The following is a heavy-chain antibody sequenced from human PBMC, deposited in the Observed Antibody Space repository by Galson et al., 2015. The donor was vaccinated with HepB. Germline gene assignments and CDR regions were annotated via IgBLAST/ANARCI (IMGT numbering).Heavy chain of an antibody. D-gene: IGHD6-25*01. Sequence: YMSWIRQAPGKGLEWVLYISSSGTTTIYYADSVKGRFTISRDNAKNSLYLQINSLRAEDTAVYYCARAALGWFDPWGQGTLVTVSS. CDR3: ARAALGWFDP. CDR2: ISSSGTTTI. CDR1: Y. V-gene: IGHV3-11*01. J-gene: IGHJ5*02.